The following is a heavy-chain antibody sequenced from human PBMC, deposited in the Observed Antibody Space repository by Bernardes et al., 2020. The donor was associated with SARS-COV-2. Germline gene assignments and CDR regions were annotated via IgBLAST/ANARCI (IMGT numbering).Heavy chain of an antibody. Sequence: GGSLRLSRIASGFTFSNYWMSWVRQAPGKGLEWVSSISGSGGTADYLDSVKGRFTISRDNSKNTLYLQMNSLRAEDTAVYYCARDPSVSGFLEWLLDYWGQGTLVTVSS. V-gene: IGHV3-23*01. J-gene: IGHJ4*02. CDR3: ARDPSVSGFLEWLLDY. CDR2: ISGSGGTA. D-gene: IGHD3-3*01. CDR1: GFTFSNYW.